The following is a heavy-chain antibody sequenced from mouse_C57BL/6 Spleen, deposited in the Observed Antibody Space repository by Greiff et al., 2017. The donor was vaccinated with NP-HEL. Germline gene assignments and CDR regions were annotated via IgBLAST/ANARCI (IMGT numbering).Heavy chain of an antibody. CDR3: ARRIHYYGSSSYAMYD. V-gene: IGHV5-12*01. CDR2: ISNGGGST. D-gene: IGHD1-1*01. Sequence: EVQLQESGGGLVQPGGSLKLSCAASGFTFSDYYMYWVRQTPEKRLEWVAYISNGGGSTYYPDTVKGRFTISRDNAKNTLYLQMSRLKSEDTAMYYCARRIHYYGSSSYAMYDWGQGTSVTVSS. J-gene: IGHJ4*01. CDR1: GFTFSDYY.